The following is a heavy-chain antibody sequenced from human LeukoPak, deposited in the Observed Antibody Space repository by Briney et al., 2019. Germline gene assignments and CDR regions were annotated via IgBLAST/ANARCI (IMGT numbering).Heavy chain of an antibody. J-gene: IGHJ4*02. CDR2: ISSSGSTI. V-gene: IGHV3-11*01. D-gene: IGHD5-12*01. CDR3: ATDPSSGYSGYDAWLDY. CDR1: GFTFSDYY. Sequence: PGGSLRLSCAASGFTFSDYYMSWIRQAPGKGLECVSHISSSGSTIYYADSVKGRFTISRDYAKNSLYLQMNSLRAEDTAVYYCATDPSSGYSGYDAWLDYWGQGTLVTVSS.